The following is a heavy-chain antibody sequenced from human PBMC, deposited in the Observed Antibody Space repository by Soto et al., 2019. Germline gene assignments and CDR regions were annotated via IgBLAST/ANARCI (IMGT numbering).Heavy chain of an antibody. CDR1: GFTFSDYY. D-gene: IGHD3-22*01. J-gene: IGHJ4*02. CDR2: ISSSSSYT. V-gene: IGHV3-11*06. CDR3: ARSRHYDSSGYLFDY. Sequence: PGGSLRLSCAASGFTFSDYYMSWIRQAPGKGLEWVSYISSSSSYTNYADSVKGRFTISSDNAKNSLYLQMNSLRAEDTAVYYCARSRHYDSSGYLFDYWGQGTLVTVSS.